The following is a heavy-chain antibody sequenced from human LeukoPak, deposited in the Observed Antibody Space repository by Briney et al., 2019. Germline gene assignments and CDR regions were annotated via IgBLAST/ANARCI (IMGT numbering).Heavy chain of an antibody. V-gene: IGHV4-38-2*02. J-gene: IGHJ4*02. CDR2: IYHSGST. D-gene: IGHD2-21*02. CDR3: ARTVPCRGDQWYFDY. CDR1: GYSISSGYY. Sequence: SETLSLTCTVSGYSISSGYYWGWVRQPPGKGLEWIGSIYHSGSTYYNPSLKSRVTISVDTSKNQFSLKLSSVTAADTAVYYCARTVPCRGDQWYFDYWGQGTLVTVSS.